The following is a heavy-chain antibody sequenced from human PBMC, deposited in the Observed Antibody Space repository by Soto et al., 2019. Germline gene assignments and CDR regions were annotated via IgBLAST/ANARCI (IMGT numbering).Heavy chain of an antibody. V-gene: IGHV3-72*01. CDR2: TRNKANSYTT. CDR3: ARGVRKHYYYYMDV. Sequence: GGSLRLSCAASGFTFSDHYMDWVRQAPGKGLEWVGRTRNKANSYTTEYAASVKGRFTISRDDSKNSLYLQMNSLKTEDTAVYYCARGVRKHYYYYMDVWGKGTTVTVSS. CDR1: GFTFSDHY. J-gene: IGHJ6*03.